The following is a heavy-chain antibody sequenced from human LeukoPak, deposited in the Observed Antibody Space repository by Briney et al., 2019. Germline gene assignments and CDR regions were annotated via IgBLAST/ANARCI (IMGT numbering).Heavy chain of an antibody. CDR2: IKGKTDGGKT. CDR1: GFTFSNAW. Sequence: GGSLRLSCAASGFTFSNAWMSWVRQAPGKGLEWVGRIKGKTDGGKTDYAAPVNGRFTISIDKSKNTLYLQMNSLKTEDTAVYFCITDVRRVVVVPAAKVPDYWGQGTLVTVSS. D-gene: IGHD2-2*01. CDR3: ITDVRRVVVVPAAKVPDY. J-gene: IGHJ4*02. V-gene: IGHV3-15*01.